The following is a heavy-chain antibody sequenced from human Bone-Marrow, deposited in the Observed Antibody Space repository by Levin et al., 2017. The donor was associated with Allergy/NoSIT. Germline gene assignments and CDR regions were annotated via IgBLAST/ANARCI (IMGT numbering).Heavy chain of an antibody. Sequence: ASVKVSCKVSGYTLTELSMHWVRQAPGKGLEWMGGFDPEDGETIYAQKFQGRVTMTEDTSTDTAYMELSSLRSEDTAVYYCATDLSCTNGVCSIFDYWGQGTLVTVSS. V-gene: IGHV1-24*01. CDR2: FDPEDGET. J-gene: IGHJ4*02. CDR1: GYTLTELS. CDR3: ATDLSCTNGVCSIFDY. D-gene: IGHD2-8*01.